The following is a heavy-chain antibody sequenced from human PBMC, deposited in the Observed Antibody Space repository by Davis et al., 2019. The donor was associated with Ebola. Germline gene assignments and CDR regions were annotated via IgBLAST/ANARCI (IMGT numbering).Heavy chain of an antibody. J-gene: IGHJ4*02. CDR3: ARSLGNIVLVPAALVPDY. CDR1: GFTFSRYD. V-gene: IGHV3-48*02. Sequence: GGTLRLSCVASGFTFSRYDMNWVRQAPGKGLEWVSHVSSWSTTLQFGDSVKGRFTISRDNAKSSVYLQLNGLRDADTAVYYGARSLGNIVLVPAALVPDYWGQGTLVTVSS. CDR2: VSSWSTTL. D-gene: IGHD2-2*01.